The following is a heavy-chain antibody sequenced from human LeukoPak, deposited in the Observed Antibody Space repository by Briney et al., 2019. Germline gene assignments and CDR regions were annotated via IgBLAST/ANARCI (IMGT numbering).Heavy chain of an antibody. CDR3: ARETRLHSGSYSNDAFDI. CDR1: GVSISSYY. CDR2: ISYSGST. V-gene: IGHV4-59*01. Sequence: SETLSLTCTVSGVSISSYYWSWIRQPPGKGLEWIGYISYSGSTDYNPSLKSRVTISLDTSKNQLSLRLSSVTAADTAVYYCARETRLHSGSYSNDAFDIWGQGTMVTVSS. J-gene: IGHJ3*02. D-gene: IGHD1-26*01.